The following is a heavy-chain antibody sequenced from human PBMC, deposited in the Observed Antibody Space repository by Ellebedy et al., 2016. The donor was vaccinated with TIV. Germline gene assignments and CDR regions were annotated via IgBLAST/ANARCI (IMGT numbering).Heavy chain of an antibody. Sequence: ASVKVSCKASGYTFTSYYMHWVRQAPGQGLEWMGIINPSGGSTSYAQKFQGRVTMTRDTSTSTVYMELSSPRSEDTAVYYCASDPRTPRGMDVWGQGTTVTVSS. J-gene: IGHJ6*02. CDR3: ASDPRTPRGMDV. D-gene: IGHD1-14*01. CDR1: GYTFTSYY. V-gene: IGHV1-46*01. CDR2: INPSGGST.